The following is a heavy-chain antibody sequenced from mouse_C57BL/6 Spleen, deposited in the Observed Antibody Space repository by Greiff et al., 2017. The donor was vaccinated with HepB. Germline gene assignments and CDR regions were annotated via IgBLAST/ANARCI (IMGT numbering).Heavy chain of an antibody. Sequence: QVQLKESGPGILQSSQSLSLSCSFSGFSLSTSGMGVSWSRQPSGKGLVWLAHIYWDDDKRYHPFLKSRLTISKDTSRNQVFLKITSVDTADTATYYCASYYYGSSYTFAYWGQGTLVTVSA. CDR3: ASYYYGSSYTFAY. J-gene: IGHJ3*01. V-gene: IGHV8-12*01. CDR1: GFSLSTSGMG. CDR2: IYWDDDK. D-gene: IGHD1-1*01.